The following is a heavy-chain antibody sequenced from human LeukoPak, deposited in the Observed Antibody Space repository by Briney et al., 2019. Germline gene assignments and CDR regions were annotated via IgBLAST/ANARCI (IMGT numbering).Heavy chain of an antibody. D-gene: IGHD3-22*01. CDR2: IYPGDSET. J-gene: IGHJ4*02. Sequence: GESLKISCKGPGYSFTSYWIGWVRQMPGKGLEWMGIIYPGDSETRYSPSFQGQVTISTDKSISTAYLQWSSLKASDTAMYYCARRGSGYYYVGYFDYWGQGTLVTVSS. CDR1: GYSFTSYW. CDR3: ARRGSGYYYVGYFDY. V-gene: IGHV5-51*01.